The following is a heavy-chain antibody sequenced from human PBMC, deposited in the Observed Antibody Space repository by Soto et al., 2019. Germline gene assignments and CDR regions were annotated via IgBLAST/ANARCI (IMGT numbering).Heavy chain of an antibody. D-gene: IGHD3-3*01. CDR2: IYYSGST. V-gene: IGHV4-59*12. CDR1: GGSISSYY. Sequence: SETLSLTCTVSGGSISSYYWSWIRQPPGKGLEWIGYIYYSGSTNYNPSLKSRVTISVDTSKNQFSLKLSSVTAADTAVYYCARETTIFGVAPHFDYWGQGTLVTVSS. J-gene: IGHJ4*02. CDR3: ARETTIFGVAPHFDY.